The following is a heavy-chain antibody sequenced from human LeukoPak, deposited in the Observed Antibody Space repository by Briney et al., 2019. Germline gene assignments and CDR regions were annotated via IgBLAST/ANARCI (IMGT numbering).Heavy chain of an antibody. Sequence: GGSLRLSCAASGFSFSSYGMHWVRQAPGKGLEWVAFIPYDGSYQYYADSVKGRFTISRDNSKNTLYLQMNSLRAEDTAVYYCAKDLGYWGQGTLVTVSS. CDR2: IPYDGSYQ. CDR3: AKDLGY. V-gene: IGHV3-30*02. CDR1: GFSFSSYG. J-gene: IGHJ4*02.